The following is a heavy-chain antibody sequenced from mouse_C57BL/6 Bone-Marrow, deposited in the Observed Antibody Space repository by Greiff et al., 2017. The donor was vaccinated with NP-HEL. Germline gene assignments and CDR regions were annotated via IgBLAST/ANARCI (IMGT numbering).Heavy chain of an antibody. D-gene: IGHD4-1*01. CDR3: AKGFNWAWFAY. CDR1: GFTFSSYA. Sequence: EVKLMESGGGLVKPGGSLKLSCAASGFTFSSYAMSWVRQTPEKRLEWVATISDGGSYTYYPDNVKGRFTISRDNAKNNLYLQMSHLKSEDTAIYYCAKGFNWAWFAYWGQGTLVTVSA. CDR2: ISDGGSYT. V-gene: IGHV5-4*03. J-gene: IGHJ3*01.